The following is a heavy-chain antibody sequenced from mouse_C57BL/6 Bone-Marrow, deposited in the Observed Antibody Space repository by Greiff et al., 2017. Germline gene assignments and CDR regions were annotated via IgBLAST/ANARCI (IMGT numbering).Heavy chain of an antibody. CDR1: GYSITSGYY. J-gene: IGHJ3*01. CDR2: ISYDGSN. Sequence: EVQVVESGPGLVKPSQSLSLTCSVTGYSITSGYYWNWIRQFPGNKLEWMGYISYDGSNNYNPSLKNRISITRDTSKNQFFLKLNSVTTEDTATYYCASLYLFAYWGQGTLVTVSA. V-gene: IGHV3-6*01. D-gene: IGHD5-5*01. CDR3: ASLYLFAY.